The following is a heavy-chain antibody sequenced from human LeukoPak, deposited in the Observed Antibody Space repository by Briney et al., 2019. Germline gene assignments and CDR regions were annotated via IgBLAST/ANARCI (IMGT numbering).Heavy chain of an antibody. CDR2: INHSGIT. J-gene: IGHJ4*02. V-gene: IGHV4-4*02. Sequence: PSGTLSLTCAVSGGSISSSNWWSWVRPPPGKGLEWIGEINHSGITKYDPSLKSRVSISIDTSKNQFSLTVTSVTAADTAVYYCARSQSHGYDSSGYYYWGQGTLVTVSS. CDR1: GGSISSSNW. D-gene: IGHD3-22*01. CDR3: ARSQSHGYDSSGYYY.